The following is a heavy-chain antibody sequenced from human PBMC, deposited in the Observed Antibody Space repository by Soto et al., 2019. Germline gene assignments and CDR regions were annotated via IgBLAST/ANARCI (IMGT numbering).Heavy chain of an antibody. CDR1: GFTFSSYA. J-gene: IGHJ4*02. CDR2: VSHDGTLY. V-gene: IGHV3-30*18. CDR3: VKDRSDTWSFDY. Sequence: QVQLVESGGGVVQPGRSLRLSCAASGFTFSSYAMHWVRQVPGKGLEWLAVVSHDGTLYPYADSVKGRFSISRDNSRKTVYLQMNSLRPEDTAVYYCVKDRSDTWSFDYWGQGTLVTVSS. D-gene: IGHD2-8*02.